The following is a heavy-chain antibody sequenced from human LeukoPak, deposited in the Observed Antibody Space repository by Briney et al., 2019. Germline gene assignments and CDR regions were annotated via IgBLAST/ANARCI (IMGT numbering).Heavy chain of an antibody. J-gene: IGHJ4*02. CDR2: INPSGGST. CDR3: ARARSSSSQENVY. CDR1: GYTFTSYY. D-gene: IGHD6-6*01. V-gene: IGHV1-46*01. Sequence: ASVKVSCKASGYTFTSYYMHWVRQAPGQGLEWMGIINPSGGSTSYAQKFQGRVTITADKSTSTAHMELRSLRSDDTAVYYCARARSSSSQENVYWGQGTLVTVSS.